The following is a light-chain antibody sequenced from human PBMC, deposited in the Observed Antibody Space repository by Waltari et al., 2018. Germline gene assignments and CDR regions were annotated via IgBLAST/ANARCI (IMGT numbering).Light chain of an antibody. V-gene: IGLV2-14*01. CDR2: DVS. Sequence: QSALTQPASVSGSPGPSINISCTGTSSDVGGYNYFPWYQQHTGKAPKPMIYDVSKRPSVVSNRFSGSKSGNTASLTISGLQAEDEADYYCSSYTSSSDVFGTGTKVTVL. CDR1: SSDVGGYNY. J-gene: IGLJ1*01. CDR3: SSYTSSSDV.